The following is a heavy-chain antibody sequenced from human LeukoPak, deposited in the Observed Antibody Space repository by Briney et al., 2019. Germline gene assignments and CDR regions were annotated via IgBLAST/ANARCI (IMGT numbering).Heavy chain of an antibody. CDR1: GFTVSSNY. Sequence: GGSLRLSCAASGFTVSSNYMSWVRQAPGKGLEWVSVIYSGGSTYCADSVKGRFTISRDNSKNTLYLQMNSLRADDTAVYYCARDLELPTTVTTPWGQGPLVTVSS. J-gene: IGHJ5*02. CDR3: ARDLELPTTVTTP. CDR2: IYSGGST. D-gene: IGHD4-17*01. V-gene: IGHV3-66*01.